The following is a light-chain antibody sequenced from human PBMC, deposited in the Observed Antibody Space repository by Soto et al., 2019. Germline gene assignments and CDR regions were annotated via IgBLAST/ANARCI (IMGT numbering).Light chain of an antibody. J-gene: IGLJ2*01. Sequence: QSVLTQPPSASGTPGQRVTISCYGSSSNVAINSVYWYQQLPGTAPKLLIYRNNQRPSGVPDRFSGSKSGTSASLAISGLRSEDEADYYCAAWDDSLSVLVIGGGTKLTVL. CDR2: RNN. CDR1: SSNVAINS. V-gene: IGLV1-47*01. CDR3: AAWDDSLSVLV.